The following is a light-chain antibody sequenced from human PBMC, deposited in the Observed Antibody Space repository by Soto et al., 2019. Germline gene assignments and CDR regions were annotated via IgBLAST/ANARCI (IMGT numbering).Light chain of an antibody. J-gene: IGLJ1*01. CDR1: SSDVGHYDY. V-gene: IGLV2-14*03. CDR2: DVR. CDR3: CSYTTTTSRV. Sequence: QSVLTQPASVSGSPGQSITISCTGTSSDVGHYDYVSWYQQHPGNAPKLMIYDVRLRPSGVSDRFSGSKSGNTASLTISGLRAEDEADYYCCSYTTTTSRVFGTGTKLTV.